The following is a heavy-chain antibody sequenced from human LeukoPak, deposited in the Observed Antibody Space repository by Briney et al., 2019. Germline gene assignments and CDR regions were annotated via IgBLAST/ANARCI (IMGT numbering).Heavy chain of an antibody. CDR1: EFTFSSYE. J-gene: IGHJ4*02. CDR2: ISSSGSVV. V-gene: IGHV3-48*03. CDR3: ASRIVGTPDYFDY. Sequence: PGGSLRLSCVASEFTFSSYEMTWVRQGPGKGLEWVSYISSSGSVVYYADSVKGRFTISRDNAKNSLYLQMNSLRVEDTAVYYCASRIVGTPDYFDYWGQGTLVTVSS. D-gene: IGHD1-26*01.